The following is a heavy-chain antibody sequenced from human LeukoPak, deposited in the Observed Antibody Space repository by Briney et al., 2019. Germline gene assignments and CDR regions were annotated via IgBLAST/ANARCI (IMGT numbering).Heavy chain of an antibody. CDR2: ISGSGGST. D-gene: IGHD3-16*01. CDR1: GSTFSSYA. Sequence: GGSLRLSCAASGSTFSSYAMSWVRQAPGRGLEWVSAISGSGGSTYYADSVKGRFTISRDNSKNTLFLQMNSLRAEDTAVYFCAKTEFGEPFDYWGQGTLVTVSS. CDR3: AKTEFGEPFDY. J-gene: IGHJ4*02. V-gene: IGHV3-23*01.